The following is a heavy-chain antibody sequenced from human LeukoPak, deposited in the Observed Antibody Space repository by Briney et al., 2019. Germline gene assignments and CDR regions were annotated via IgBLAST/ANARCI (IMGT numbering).Heavy chain of an antibody. CDR1: GFTFSSYG. Sequence: GGSLRLSCAASGFTFSSYGMYWVRQAPGKGLEWVAFIRYDGSNKYYADSVKGRFTVSRDNSKNTLYLQMKSLRAEDTAVYYCARRSAAKDAFDIWGQGTMVTVSS. D-gene: IGHD6-25*01. CDR3: ARRSAAKDAFDI. V-gene: IGHV3-30*02. J-gene: IGHJ3*02. CDR2: IRYDGSNK.